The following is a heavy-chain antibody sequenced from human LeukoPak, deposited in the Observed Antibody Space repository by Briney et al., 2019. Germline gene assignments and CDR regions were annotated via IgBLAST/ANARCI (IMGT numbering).Heavy chain of an antibody. J-gene: IGHJ4*02. CDR1: GYTFSSYG. V-gene: IGHV1-18*01. D-gene: IGHD4-17*01. CDR3: ARTIDYGDSEVLDY. Sequence: GASVKVSCKASGYTFSSYGVRWVRQAPGQGLEWMGWISAYNGNTNYAQKVQGRVTMTTDTSTSTAYMDLRSLRSDDTAVYYCARTIDYGDSEVLDYWGQGTLVTVSS. CDR2: ISAYNGNT.